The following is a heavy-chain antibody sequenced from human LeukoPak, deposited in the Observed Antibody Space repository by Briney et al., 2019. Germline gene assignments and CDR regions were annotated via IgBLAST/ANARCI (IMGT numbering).Heavy chain of an antibody. J-gene: IGHJ5*02. CDR3: AKAPMGYGDYVGWFDP. CDR1: GFTFSSYG. CDR2: ISYDGSHK. V-gene: IGHV3-30*18. Sequence: GGSLRLSCAASGFTFSSYGMHWVRQAPGKGLEWVAVISYDGSHKYSADSVKGRFTISRDNSKNTLYLQMNSLRAEDTAVYYCAKAPMGYGDYVGWFDPWGQGTLVTVSS. D-gene: IGHD4-17*01.